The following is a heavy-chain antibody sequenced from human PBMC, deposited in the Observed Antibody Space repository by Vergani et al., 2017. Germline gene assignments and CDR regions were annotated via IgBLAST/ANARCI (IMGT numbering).Heavy chain of an antibody. CDR1: GFTSSYYG. CDR2: ISYDGRQK. CDR3: AAKSCGTPGCQIGYFRE. J-gene: IGHJ1*01. D-gene: IGHD1-1*01. Sequence: QVHLVESGGGVVQPGGSLRLSCVVSGFTSSYYGMHWVRQAPGKGLEWVAVISYDGRQKYYADSVKGRFTISRDNSKSTLYLQMNSLRTEDTAVYYCAAKSCGTPGCQIGYFREWGQGTLVTVSS. V-gene: IGHV3-30*03.